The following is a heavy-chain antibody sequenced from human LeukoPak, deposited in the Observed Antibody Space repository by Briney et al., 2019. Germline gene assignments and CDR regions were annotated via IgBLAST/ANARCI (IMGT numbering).Heavy chain of an antibody. CDR3: AKDFADNWNVVD. D-gene: IGHD1-1*01. Sequence: GGSLRLSCAASGFTFSSYAMSWVRQAPGKGLEWISGISGSGGSTYYADSVKGRFTISRDNSKNTLYLQMNSLRAEDTAVYYCAKDFADNWNVVDWGQGTLVTVSS. V-gene: IGHV3-23*01. CDR2: ISGSGGST. J-gene: IGHJ4*02. CDR1: GFTFSSYA.